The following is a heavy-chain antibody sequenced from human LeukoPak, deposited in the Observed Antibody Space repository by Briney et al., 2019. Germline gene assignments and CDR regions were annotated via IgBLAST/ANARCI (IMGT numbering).Heavy chain of an antibody. CDR1: GFTFTSTA. J-gene: IGHJ4*02. CDR3: ASDPPYTSSSAW. V-gene: IGHV1-58*01. Sequence: GTSVTVSCKASGFTFTSTAVQWLWQARGQRLEWIGWILVGSGNTNYAQMFQERVTLTWDVSTSTAYMVLSSLRSEDTAIYYCASDPPYTSSSAWWGQGTLVTVSS. D-gene: IGHD2-2*01. CDR2: ILVGSGNT.